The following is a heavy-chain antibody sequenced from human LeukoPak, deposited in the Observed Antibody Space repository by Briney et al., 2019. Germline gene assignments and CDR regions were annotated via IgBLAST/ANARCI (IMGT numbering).Heavy chain of an antibody. Sequence: SETLSITCAVYGGSFSGYYCSWIRQPPGKGLEWIGEINHSGSTNYNPSLKSRVTISVDTSKNQFSLKLSSVTAADTAVYYCARGLMGATTGPYYFDYWGQGTLVTVSS. V-gene: IGHV4-34*01. CDR3: ARGLMGATTGPYYFDY. D-gene: IGHD1-26*01. CDR2: INHSGST. CDR1: GGSFSGYY. J-gene: IGHJ4*02.